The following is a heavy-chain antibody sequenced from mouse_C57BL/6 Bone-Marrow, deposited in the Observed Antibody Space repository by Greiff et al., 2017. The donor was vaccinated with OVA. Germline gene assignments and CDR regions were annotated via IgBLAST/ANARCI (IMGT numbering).Heavy chain of an antibody. D-gene: IGHD2-3*01. CDR2: IRSKSNNYAT. CDR3: VRHDVDWYVDV. V-gene: IGHV10-1*01. J-gene: IGHJ1*03. Sequence: DVHLVESGGGLVQPKGSLKLSCAASGFSFNTYAMNWVRQAPGKGLEWVARIRSKSNNYATYYADSVKDRFTISRDDSESMLYLQMNNLKTEDTAKYFCVRHDVDWYVDVWGTGNKVTVSS. CDR1: GFSFNTYA.